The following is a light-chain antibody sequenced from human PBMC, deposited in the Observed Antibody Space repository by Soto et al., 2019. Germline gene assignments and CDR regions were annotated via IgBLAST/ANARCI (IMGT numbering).Light chain of an antibody. CDR2: GAS. Sequence: EIVLTQSPGTLSLSPGERATLSCRASQSVSSSYLAWYQQKPGQAPRLLIYGASSRATGIPDRFSGSGSGTEFTLTISRLEPEDFAVYYCKQYGSSPGTFGQGTKVEIK. V-gene: IGKV3-20*01. J-gene: IGKJ1*01. CDR3: KQYGSSPGT. CDR1: QSVSSSY.